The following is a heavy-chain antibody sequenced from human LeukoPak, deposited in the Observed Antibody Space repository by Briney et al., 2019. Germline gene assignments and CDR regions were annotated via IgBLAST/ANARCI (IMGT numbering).Heavy chain of an antibody. CDR2: ISGSGGSK. Sequence: GASLRLSCAASGFTFSSYAMSWVRQAPGKGLEWVSAISGSGGSKYYADLVKGRFTIFRDNSKNTLYLQMSSLRAEDRAVYYGAKDTLEGGWGEGTLVSVSS. V-gene: IGHV3-23*01. D-gene: IGHD3-16*01. CDR1: GFTFSSYA. CDR3: AKDTLEGG. J-gene: IGHJ4*02.